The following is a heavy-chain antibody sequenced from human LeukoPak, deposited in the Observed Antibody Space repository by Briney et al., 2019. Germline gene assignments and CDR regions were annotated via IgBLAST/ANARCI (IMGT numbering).Heavy chain of an antibody. V-gene: IGHV3-7*01. Sequence: PGGSLRLSCAASGFPFSGYWMTWVRQAPGKGLEWVANIKQDGGEKYTISRDNAKNSVYLQMNSLRAEDTAVYYCAREDYYGSGNYVAWGGGFDDWGQGTTVTVSS. CDR3: AREDYYGSGNYVAWGGGFDD. J-gene: IGHJ6*02. CDR1: GFPFSGYW. D-gene: IGHD3-10*01. CDR2: IKQDGGEK.